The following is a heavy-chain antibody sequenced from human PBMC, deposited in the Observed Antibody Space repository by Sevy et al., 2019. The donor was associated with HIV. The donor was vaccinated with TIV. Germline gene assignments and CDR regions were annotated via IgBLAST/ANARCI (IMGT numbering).Heavy chain of an antibody. CDR1: GFTFSSYA. D-gene: IGHD6-19*01. Sequence: GGSLRLSCAASGFTFSSYAMTWVRQAPGKGLEWVSVISGSGGSTNYADSVKGRFTISRDNSKNTLFLQMNSLRAEDTAVYYCAKDSRESSGYNHDYWGLGTLSPSPQ. V-gene: IGHV3-23*01. CDR3: AKDSRESSGYNHDY. J-gene: IGHJ4*02. CDR2: ISGSGGST.